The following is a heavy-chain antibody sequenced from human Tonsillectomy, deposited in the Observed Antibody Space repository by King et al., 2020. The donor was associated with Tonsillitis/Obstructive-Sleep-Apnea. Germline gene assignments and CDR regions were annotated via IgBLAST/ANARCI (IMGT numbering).Heavy chain of an antibody. CDR3: AKDMSPGSGYDLGFDY. CDR2: ISWNSGSI. V-gene: IGHV3-9*01. D-gene: IGHD5-12*01. J-gene: IGHJ4*02. Sequence: VQLVESGGGLVQPGRSLRLSCAASGFTFDDYAMHWVRQAPGKGLEWVSGISWNSGSIGYADSVKGRFTISRDNAKNSLYLQMNSLRAEDTALYYCAKDMSPGSGYDLGFDYWGQGTLVTVSS. CDR1: GFTFDDYA.